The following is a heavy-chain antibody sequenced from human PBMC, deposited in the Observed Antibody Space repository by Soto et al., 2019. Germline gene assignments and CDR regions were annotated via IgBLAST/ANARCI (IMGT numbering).Heavy chain of an antibody. D-gene: IGHD3-22*01. CDR3: AKAPGSGYYYRYFQH. Sequence: GGSLRLSCAASGFTFSGYAMSWVRQAPGKGLEWVSAISGSGGSTYYADSVKGRFTISRDNSKNTLYLQMNSLRAEDTAVYYCAKAPGSGYYYRYFQHWGQGTLVTVSS. CDR1: GFTFSGYA. CDR2: ISGSGGST. V-gene: IGHV3-23*01. J-gene: IGHJ1*01.